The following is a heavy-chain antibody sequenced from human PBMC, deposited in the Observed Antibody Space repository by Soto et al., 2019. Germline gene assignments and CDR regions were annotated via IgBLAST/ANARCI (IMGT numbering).Heavy chain of an antibody. V-gene: IGHV3-23*01. Sequence: GGSLRLSCTASGFTFSDYAMSWVRQPPGKGLEWVSVISAGGSTYYADSVKGRFTASRANSKNTLYLQMNSLRAEDTAVYYCATVPIWCSSTSCYTEGFDYWGQGTLVTVSS. CDR1: GFTFSDYA. D-gene: IGHD2-2*02. CDR2: ISAGGST. J-gene: IGHJ4*02. CDR3: ATVPIWCSSTSCYTEGFDY.